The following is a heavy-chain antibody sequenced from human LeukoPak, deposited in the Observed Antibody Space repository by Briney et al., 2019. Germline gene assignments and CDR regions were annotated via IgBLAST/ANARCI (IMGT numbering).Heavy chain of an antibody. V-gene: IGHV3-30-3*01. CDR1: GFTFSNYA. D-gene: IGHD4-17*01. J-gene: IGHJ4*02. CDR2: ISYDGTNE. CDR3: ASHVTTPRGGNDY. Sequence: GGSLRLSCAASGFTFSNYAMHWVRQAPGKGLEWVAVISYDGTNEYYADSVKGRFTISRDNSNNTLYLQMNSLRAEDTAVYYCASHVTTPRGGNDYWGQGTLVTVSS.